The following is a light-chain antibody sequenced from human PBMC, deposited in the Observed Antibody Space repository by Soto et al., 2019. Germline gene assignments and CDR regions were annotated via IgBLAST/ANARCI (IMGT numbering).Light chain of an antibody. V-gene: IGLV1-40*01. CDR2: GNS. Sequence: VLTQPPSVSGAPGQRVTISCTGSSSNIGAGYDVHWYQQLPGTAPKLLIYGNSNRPSGVPDRFSGSKSGTSASLAITGLQAEDEADYYCQSYDSSLSGSVFGGGTKLTVL. CDR3: QSYDSSLSGSV. J-gene: IGLJ3*02. CDR1: SSNIGAGYD.